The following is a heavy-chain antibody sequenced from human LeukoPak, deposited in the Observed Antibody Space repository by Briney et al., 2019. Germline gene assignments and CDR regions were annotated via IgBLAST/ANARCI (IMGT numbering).Heavy chain of an antibody. CDR2: IYYSGST. V-gene: IGHV4-39*07. CDR3: ARGLRGYSGSYGY. J-gene: IGHJ4*02. Sequence: SETLSLTCTVSGGSISSSSYYWGWIRQPPGKGLEWIGSIYYSGSTYYDPSLKSRVTISVDTSKNQFSLKLSSVTAADTAVYYCARGLRGYSGSYGYWGQGTLVTVSS. D-gene: IGHD1-26*01. CDR1: GGSISSSSYY.